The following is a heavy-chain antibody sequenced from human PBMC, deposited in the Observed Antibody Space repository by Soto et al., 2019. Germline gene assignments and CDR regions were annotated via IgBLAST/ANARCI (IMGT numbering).Heavy chain of an antibody. CDR3: ARSTYYYDSSGFAIDY. CDR1: GFSLSTSGMR. CDR2: IDWDDDK. J-gene: IGHJ4*02. D-gene: IGHD3-22*01. V-gene: IGHV2-70*04. Sequence: SGPTLVNPTQTLTLTCTFSGFSLSTSGMRVSWIRQPPGKALEWLARIDWDDDKFYSTSLKTRLTISKDTSKNQVVLTMTNMDPVDTATYYCARSTYYYDSSGFAIDYWGQGTLVTVSS.